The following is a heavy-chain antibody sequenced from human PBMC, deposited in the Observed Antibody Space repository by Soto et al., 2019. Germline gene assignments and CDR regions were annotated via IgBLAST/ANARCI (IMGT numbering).Heavy chain of an antibody. CDR3: AGLQWNDVFRLVT. CDR1: GGSISSRDYY. V-gene: IGHV4-39*01. CDR2: MYYTGTI. J-gene: IGHJ5*02. Sequence: QLQLRASGPGLVKPSATLSLICTVSGGSISSRDYYWAWIRQPPGKGLEWIGHMYYTGTIYYNPSLASRLSLSVDMSTNECFLILKSVTAADTAVYYCAGLQWNDVFRLVTWGQGTLVTVAS. D-gene: IGHD1-1*01.